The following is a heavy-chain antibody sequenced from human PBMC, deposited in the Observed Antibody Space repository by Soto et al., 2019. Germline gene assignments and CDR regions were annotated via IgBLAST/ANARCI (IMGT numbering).Heavy chain of an antibody. Sequence: QVQLVESGGGVVQPGRSLRLSCAASGFIFSSCAMHWVRQAPGKGLEWVALISYDGSNKYYADSVKGRFTISRDNSKNTLYLQMNSLRAEDTAVYYCARDKRDFRFLEWSYYFDYWGQGTLVTVSS. V-gene: IGHV3-30-3*01. CDR2: ISYDGSNK. D-gene: IGHD3-3*01. CDR3: ARDKRDFRFLEWSYYFDY. J-gene: IGHJ4*02. CDR1: GFIFSSCA.